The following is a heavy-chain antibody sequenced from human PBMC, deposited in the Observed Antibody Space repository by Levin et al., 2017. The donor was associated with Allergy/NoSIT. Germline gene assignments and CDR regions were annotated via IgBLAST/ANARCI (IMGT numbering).Heavy chain of an antibody. V-gene: IGHV3-15*01. J-gene: IGHJ3*02. D-gene: IGHD4-17*01. CDR2: LKRKTDGGTR. Sequence: PGGSLRLSCTTSEFIFNNAWMNWVRQAPGRGLEWVGRLKRKTDGGTRDYAAPVKGRFTISRDDSTNTLYLQMNSLKIEDTAVYYCTADTVATSDDAFDIWGQGTMVTVSS. CDR3: TADTVATSDDAFDI. CDR1: EFIFNNAW.